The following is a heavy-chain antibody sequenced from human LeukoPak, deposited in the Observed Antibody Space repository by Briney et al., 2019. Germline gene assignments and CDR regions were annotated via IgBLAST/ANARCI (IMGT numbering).Heavy chain of an antibody. CDR2: KYYSGST. Sequence: SETLSLTCDVSGVSINTCCYYWTWLRQPPGQGLEWIGYKYYSGSTRYNSSLRSRLTISLDSSKNQFSLRLTSVTAADTAVYYCARGRSYGFDFDSWGPGTLVSVSS. V-gene: IGHV4-61*01. CDR1: GVSINTCCYY. J-gene: IGHJ4*02. CDR3: ARGRSYGFDFDS. D-gene: IGHD5-18*01.